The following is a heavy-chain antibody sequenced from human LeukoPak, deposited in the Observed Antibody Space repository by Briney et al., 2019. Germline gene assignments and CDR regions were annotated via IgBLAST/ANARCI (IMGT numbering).Heavy chain of an antibody. CDR1: GFTFSSYW. J-gene: IGHJ6*03. CDR3: ARDPSHYYYTDA. CDR2: INQDGSEK. Sequence: GGSLRLSCAASGFTFSSYWMSWVRQAPGKGLEWVANINQDGSEKNYVDSVKGRFTISRDNAKNSLYLQMNSLRADDTAVYYCARDPSHYYYTDAWGKGPRSPSP. V-gene: IGHV3-7*03.